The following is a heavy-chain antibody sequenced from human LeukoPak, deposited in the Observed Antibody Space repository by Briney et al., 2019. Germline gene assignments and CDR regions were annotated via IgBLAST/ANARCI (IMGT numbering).Heavy chain of an antibody. CDR2: IYSGGST. CDR3: AGDSRRSYPYYMDV. CDR1: GFTLSTYS. D-gene: IGHD3-10*01. V-gene: IGHV3-53*01. Sequence: GGSLRLSCAASGFTLSTYSLNWVRQAPGKGLEWVSVIYSGGSTYYADSVKGRFTISRDNSKNTLYLQMNSLRAEDTAVYYCAGDSRRSYPYYMDVWGKGTTVTISS. J-gene: IGHJ6*03.